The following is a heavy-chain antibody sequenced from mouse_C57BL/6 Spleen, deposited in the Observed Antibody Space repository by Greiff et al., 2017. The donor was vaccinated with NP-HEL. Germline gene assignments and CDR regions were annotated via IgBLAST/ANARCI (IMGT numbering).Heavy chain of an antibody. D-gene: IGHD3-2*01. CDR1: GFTFSNYW. CDR3: TETARLGFAY. J-gene: IGHJ3*01. CDR2: IRLKSDNYAT. V-gene: IGHV6-3*01. Sequence: EVKLEESGGGLVQPGGSMKLSCVASGFTFSNYWMNWVRQSPEKGLEWVAQIRLKSDNYATHYAESVKGRFTISRDDSKNSVYLQMNNLRAEDTGIYYCTETARLGFAYWGQGTLVTVSA.